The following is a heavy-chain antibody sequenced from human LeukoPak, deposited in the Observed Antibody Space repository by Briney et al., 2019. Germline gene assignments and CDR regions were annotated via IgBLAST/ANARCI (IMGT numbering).Heavy chain of an antibody. CDR1: GGSISSYY. Sequence: SETLCLTCTVSGGSISSYYWSWIRQPAGKGLEWVGRIYTSGSTNYYPSLKSRVTMSVDTCKKQFSLKLSSGTTADAAVYYYATAGKYEAHAYYYAMDVWGQGTTVTVSS. V-gene: IGHV4-4*07. CDR2: IYTSGST. CDR3: ATAGKYEAHAYYYAMDV. J-gene: IGHJ6*02. D-gene: IGHD3-3*01.